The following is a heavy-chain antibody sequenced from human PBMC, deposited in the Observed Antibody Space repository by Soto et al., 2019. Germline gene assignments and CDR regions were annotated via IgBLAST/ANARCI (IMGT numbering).Heavy chain of an antibody. V-gene: IGHV4-34*01. D-gene: IGHD2-8*02. CDR3: ARDKITGLFDY. J-gene: IGHJ4*02. CDR2: INHSGST. CDR1: GGSFSGYY. Sequence: QVQLQQWGAGLLKPSETLSLTCAVYGGSFSGYYWTGIRQPPGTGLEWIGEINHSGSTNYNPSLKSRVTISVDPSKNQFFLKLTSVTAADTAVYYCARDKITGLFDYWGQGTLVTVSS.